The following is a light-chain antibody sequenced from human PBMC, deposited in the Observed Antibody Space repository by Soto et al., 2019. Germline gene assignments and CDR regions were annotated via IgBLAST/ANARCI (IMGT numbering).Light chain of an antibody. J-gene: IGKJ4*01. CDR2: DAS. CDR1: QSVSTN. CDR3: QQRSDWPQLT. V-gene: IGKV3-11*01. Sequence: EIVLTQSPATLSLSPGERATLSCRASQSVSTNLAWYQQKPGQAPRLLIYDASNTATGISARFSGSGSGTDFTLTISSLEPEDFAVYYCQQRSDWPQLTFGGGTKVEIK.